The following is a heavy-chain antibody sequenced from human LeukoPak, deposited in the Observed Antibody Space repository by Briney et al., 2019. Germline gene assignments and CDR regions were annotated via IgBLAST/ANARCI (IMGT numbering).Heavy chain of an antibody. CDR2: MNPNSGNT. V-gene: IGHV1-8*03. CDR1: GYTFTSYD. J-gene: IGHJ4*02. D-gene: IGHD2-15*01. CDR3: ARDGRRGGTAFLDY. Sequence: ASVRVSCKASGYTFTSYDINWVRQATGQGLEWMGWMNPNSGNTGYAQKFQGRVTITRNTSISTAYMELSSLRSEDTAVYYCARDGRRGGTAFLDYWGQGTLVTVSS.